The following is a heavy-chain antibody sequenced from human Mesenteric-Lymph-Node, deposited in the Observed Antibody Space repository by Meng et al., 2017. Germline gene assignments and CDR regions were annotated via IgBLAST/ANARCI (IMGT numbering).Heavy chain of an antibody. J-gene: IGHJ4*02. D-gene: IGHD4-23*01. CDR1: GASFSANY. CDR3: ASARWDH. Sequence: QVQLQQWGAGVLKPSGTLSLTCRVLGASFSANYWSWVRQPPGKGLEWVGEIFHDGSTNYNPSLKSRLTISVDTSRNQFSLKMTSVTAADTAVYYCASARWDHWGQGTPVTLHS. CDR2: IFHDGST. V-gene: IGHV4-34*12.